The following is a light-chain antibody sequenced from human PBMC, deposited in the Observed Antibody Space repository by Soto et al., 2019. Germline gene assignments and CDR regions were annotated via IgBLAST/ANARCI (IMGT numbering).Light chain of an antibody. J-gene: IGKJ4*01. V-gene: IGKV3-15*01. CDR1: QNIKTN. CDR2: GAS. Sequence: VMTQSPATLSASPGERVTLSCMASQNIKTNLVWYQHKPGQAPRVLLYGASSRARGVPARLSGSGSGTDFTLTISSLQAQDFAIYYCQQYGNWPPLTFGGGTKLGIK. CDR3: QQYGNWPPLT.